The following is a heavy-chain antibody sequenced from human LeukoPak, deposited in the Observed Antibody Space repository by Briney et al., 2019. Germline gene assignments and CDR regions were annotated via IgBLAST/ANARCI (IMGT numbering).Heavy chain of an antibody. V-gene: IGHV4-61*01. CDR3: ARGSIGREHNY. Sequence: SETLSLTCTVSGGSVSGGSYQWSWIRQPQGKGLEWIGYIYYTGSTNYNPSLKSRVTISVDTSKNQFSLKLSSVTAADTAVYYCARGSIGREHNYWGQGTLVTVSS. CDR2: IYYTGST. D-gene: IGHD1/OR15-1a*01. CDR1: GGSVSGGSYQ. J-gene: IGHJ4*02.